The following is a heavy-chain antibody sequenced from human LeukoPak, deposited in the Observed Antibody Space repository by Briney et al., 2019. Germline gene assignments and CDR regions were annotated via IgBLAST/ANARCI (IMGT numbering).Heavy chain of an antibody. CDR3: ASNSYYYDSSGFDAFDI. Sequence: ASVKVSCKESGYTFTTYYMHWVRQAPGQGLEWMGIINPSGSSTSYAQNFQGRVTMTRDTSTSTVYMKLSSLRSDDTAVYYCASNSYYYDSSGFDAFDIWGQGTMVTVTS. CDR2: INPSGSST. J-gene: IGHJ3*02. D-gene: IGHD3-22*01. CDR1: GYTFTTYY. V-gene: IGHV1-46*01.